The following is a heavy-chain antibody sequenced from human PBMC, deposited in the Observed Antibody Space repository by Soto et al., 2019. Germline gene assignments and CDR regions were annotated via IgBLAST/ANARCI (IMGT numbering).Heavy chain of an antibody. V-gene: IGHV3-13*01. Sequence: GGSLRLSCAASGFNFGNHDMHWVRQAPGKGLEWVSGIGASGDTYYPGSVKGRFTISRDVAKKSLYLQMNSLRAVDTAVYYCARGPEIFPFDYWGQRTLVTVSS. D-gene: IGHD2-15*01. CDR2: IGASGDT. CDR1: GFNFGNHD. CDR3: ARGPEIFPFDY. J-gene: IGHJ4*02.